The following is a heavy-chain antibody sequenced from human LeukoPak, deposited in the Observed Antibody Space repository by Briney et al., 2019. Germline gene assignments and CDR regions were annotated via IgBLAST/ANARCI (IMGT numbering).Heavy chain of an antibody. J-gene: IGHJ4*02. Sequence: WASVKVPCKASGYTFTDNGISWVRQAPGEGLEWMGWISANSGNTKYAQRFQGRVTMTTETSSSTVYMELRSLRSDDTAVYYCARDKNYRFDYWGQGTLVTVPS. CDR2: ISANSGNT. CDR3: ARDKNYRFDY. V-gene: IGHV1-18*01. CDR1: GYTFTDNG. D-gene: IGHD5-24*01.